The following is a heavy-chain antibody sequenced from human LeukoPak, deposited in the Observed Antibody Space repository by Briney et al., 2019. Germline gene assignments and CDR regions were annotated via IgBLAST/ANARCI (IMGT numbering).Heavy chain of an antibody. CDR2: ISDSGGST. V-gene: IGHV3-23*01. D-gene: IGHD3-3*01. J-gene: IGHJ4*02. CDR1: GFTFSSYA. CDR3: ATYDFWSGYGVGY. Sequence: GGSLRLSCAASGFTFSSYALSWVSQAPGKGLEWVSAISDSGGSTYYADSVKGRFTISRDNSKNTLYLQMNSLRAEDTAVYYCATYDFWSGYGVGYWGQGTLVTVSS.